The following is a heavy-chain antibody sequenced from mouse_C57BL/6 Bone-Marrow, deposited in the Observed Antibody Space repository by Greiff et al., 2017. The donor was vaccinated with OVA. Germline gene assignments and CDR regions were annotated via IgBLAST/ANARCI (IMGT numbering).Heavy chain of an antibody. CDR3: ARGYYDYDVGAMDY. J-gene: IGHJ4*01. V-gene: IGHV5-17*01. Sequence: EVKLMESGGGLVKPGGSLKLSCAASGFTFSDYGMHWVRQAPEKGLEWVAYISSGSSTIYYADTVKGRFTISIDNAKNTLFLQMTSLRSEDTAMYYCARGYYDYDVGAMDYWGQGTSVTVSS. CDR2: ISSGSSTI. CDR1: GFTFSDYG. D-gene: IGHD2-4*01.